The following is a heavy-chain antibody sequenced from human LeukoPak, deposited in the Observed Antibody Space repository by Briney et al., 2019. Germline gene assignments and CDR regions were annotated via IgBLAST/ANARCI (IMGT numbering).Heavy chain of an antibody. J-gene: IGHJ4*02. V-gene: IGHV3-30-3*01. CDR2: ISYDGSNK. CDR3: ARDYSSGEYYFDY. Sequence: GGSLRLSCAASGFTFSSYAMSWVRQAPGKGLEWVAVISYDGSNKYYADSVKGRFTISRDNSKNTLYLQMNSLRAEDTAVYYCARDYSSGEYYFDYWGQGTLVTVSS. CDR1: GFTFSSYA. D-gene: IGHD6-19*01.